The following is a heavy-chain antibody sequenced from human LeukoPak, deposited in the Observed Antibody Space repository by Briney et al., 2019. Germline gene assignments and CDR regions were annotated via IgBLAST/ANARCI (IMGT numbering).Heavy chain of an antibody. J-gene: IGHJ3*02. CDR1: GFTFSNYN. CDR3: ARDAVDGYNYHASDI. CDR2: ISSSSSYI. D-gene: IGHD5-24*01. V-gene: IGHV3-21*01. Sequence: GGSLRLSCAASGFTFSNYNMNWVRQAPGKGLEWVSSISSSSSYIYYADAVKGRFTISRDNAKNSLYLQMNSLRADDTAVYYCARDAVDGYNYHASDIWGQGTMVTVSS.